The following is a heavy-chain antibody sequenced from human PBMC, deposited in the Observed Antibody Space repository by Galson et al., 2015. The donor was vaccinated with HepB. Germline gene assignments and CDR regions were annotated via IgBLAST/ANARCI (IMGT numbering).Heavy chain of an antibody. Sequence: LRLSCAASGFTFEDYAMHWVRQVPGKGLEWVSGISWNSDFTGYADSVRGRFTISRDNARYSLYLQMNSLRTEDMALYYCAQDLTYYYGSGSYFVGMDVWGQGTTVTVSS. CDR3: AQDLTYYYGSGSYFVGMDV. CDR2: ISWNSDFT. CDR1: GFTFEDYA. J-gene: IGHJ6*02. D-gene: IGHD3-10*01. V-gene: IGHV3-9*03.